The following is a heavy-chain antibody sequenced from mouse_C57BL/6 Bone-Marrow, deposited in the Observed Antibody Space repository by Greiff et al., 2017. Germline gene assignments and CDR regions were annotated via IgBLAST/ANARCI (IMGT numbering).Heavy chain of an antibody. V-gene: IGHV1-4*01. CDR2: INPSSGYT. CDR3: ARTRSAWFAY. CDR1: GYTFTSYT. J-gene: IGHJ3*01. Sequence: VQLVESGAELARPGASVKMSCKASGYTFTSYTMHWVKQRPGQGLEWIGYINPSSGYTKYNQKFKDKATLTADKSSSTAYMQLSSLTSEDSAVYYCARTRSAWFAYWGQGTLVTVSA.